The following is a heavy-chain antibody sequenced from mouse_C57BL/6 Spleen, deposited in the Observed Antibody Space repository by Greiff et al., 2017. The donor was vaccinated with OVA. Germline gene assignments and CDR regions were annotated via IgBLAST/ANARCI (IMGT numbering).Heavy chain of an antibody. V-gene: IGHV14-4*01. CDR1: GFNIKDDY. Sequence: EVKLVESGAELVRPGASVKLSCTASGFNIKDDYMHWVKQRPEQGLEWIGWIDPENGDTEYASKFQGKATITADTSSNTAYLQLSSLTSEDTAVYYCTKVATRYFDVWGTGTTVTVSS. CDR3: TKVATRYFDV. D-gene: IGHD1-1*02. CDR2: IDPENGDT. J-gene: IGHJ1*03.